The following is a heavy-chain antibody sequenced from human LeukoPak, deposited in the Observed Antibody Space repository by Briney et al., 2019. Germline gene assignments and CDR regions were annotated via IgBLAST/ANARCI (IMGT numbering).Heavy chain of an antibody. Sequence: GGSLRLSCAASGFTFSSYTMSWVRQAPGKGLEWVSGISGSGGNTYYADSVKGRFTISRDNSKNTLYLQMNSLRAEDTATYYCAKGQGAAGVTGRSSNWFDPWGQGTLVTVSS. D-gene: IGHD6-13*01. CDR2: ISGSGGNT. CDR3: AKGQGAAGVTGRSSNWFDP. J-gene: IGHJ5*02. V-gene: IGHV3-23*01. CDR1: GFTFSSYT.